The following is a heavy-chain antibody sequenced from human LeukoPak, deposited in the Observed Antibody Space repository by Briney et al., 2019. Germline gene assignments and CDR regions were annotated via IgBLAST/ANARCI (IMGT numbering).Heavy chain of an antibody. CDR3: ASEGIRDYYYYIMDV. J-gene: IGHJ6*03. CDR2: FYSSGST. CDR1: GGSMSDYY. Sequence: SETLSLTCTVFGGSMSDYYWSWIRQPAGKGLGWIGRFYSSGSTNYNPSLKSRVTLSVDISKNQFSLNLSSVTAADTAVYYCASEGIRDYYYYIMDVWGKGTTVTISS. V-gene: IGHV4-4*07. D-gene: IGHD1-14*01.